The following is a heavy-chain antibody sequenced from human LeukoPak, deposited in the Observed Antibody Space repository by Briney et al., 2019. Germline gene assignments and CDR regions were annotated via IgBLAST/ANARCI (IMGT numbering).Heavy chain of an antibody. V-gene: IGHV5-51*01. CDR3: ARRRYDAFDI. J-gene: IGHJ3*02. CDR2: IYPGDSDT. CDR1: GYSFTSYW. Sequence: GESLKISCKGSGYSFTSYWIGWVRQMPGKGLEWMGIIYPGDSDTSYGPSFQGQVTITADKSISTAYLQWSSLKASDTAMYYCARRRYDAFDIWGQGTMVTVSS.